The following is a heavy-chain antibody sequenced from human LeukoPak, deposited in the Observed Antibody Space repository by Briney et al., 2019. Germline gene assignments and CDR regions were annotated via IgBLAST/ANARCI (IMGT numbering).Heavy chain of an antibody. CDR3: SRGGRDRGFDP. CDR1: GFTFNSYA. D-gene: IGHD1-14*01. V-gene: IGHV3-23*01. CDR2: ISSDGGNT. Sequence: GGSLRLSCAASGFTFNSYAMSWVRQAPGKWLGWVSLISSDGGNTIYADSLKGRFTISRDNSKNTLYLQMNSLRADDTAVYYCSRGGRDRGFDPWGQGTLVTVSS. J-gene: IGHJ5*02.